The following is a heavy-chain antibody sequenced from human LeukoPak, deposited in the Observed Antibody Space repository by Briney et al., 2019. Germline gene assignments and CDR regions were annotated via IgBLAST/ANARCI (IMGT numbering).Heavy chain of an antibody. J-gene: IGHJ5*02. CDR2: ISSSSSTI. V-gene: IGHV3-48*04. D-gene: IGHD6-13*01. CDR1: GFTFSSYA. CDR3: ARDYESGSSWYGGRWFDP. Sequence: PGGSLRLSCAASGFTFSSYAMSWVCQAPGKGLEWVSYISSSSSTIYYADSVKGRFTISRDNAKNSLYLQMNSLRAEDTAVYYCARDYESGSSWYGGRWFDPWGQGTLVTVSS.